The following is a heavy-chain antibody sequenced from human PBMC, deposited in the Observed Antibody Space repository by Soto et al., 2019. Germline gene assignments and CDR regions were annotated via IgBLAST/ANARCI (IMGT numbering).Heavy chain of an antibody. J-gene: IGHJ4*02. CDR1: GGSVSSSSYY. Sequence: SETLSLTCTVSGGSVSSSSYYWGWVRQPPGKGLEWIGSVYYSGSTYYNPSLESRVTISVDKSKNQFSLKLMSLSAADTAVYYCGRQEGLATISYYFDYWGQGALVTVSS. V-gene: IGHV4-39*01. D-gene: IGHD3-9*01. CDR3: GRQEGLATISYYFDY. CDR2: VYYSGST.